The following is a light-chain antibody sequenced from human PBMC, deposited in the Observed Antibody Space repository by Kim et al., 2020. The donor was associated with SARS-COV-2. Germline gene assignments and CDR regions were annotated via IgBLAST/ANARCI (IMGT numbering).Light chain of an antibody. CDR1: RLRNCY. V-gene: IGLV3-19*01. J-gene: IGLJ3*02. CDR3: SSRDTSGNQWV. Sequence: AEGQTGRITCQGDRLRNCYPTWYQLKPGKAPALVVYGKDRRPSGIPDRISASYSGNTASLTITGAQAADEADYYCSSRDTSGNQWVFGGGTQLTVL. CDR2: GKD.